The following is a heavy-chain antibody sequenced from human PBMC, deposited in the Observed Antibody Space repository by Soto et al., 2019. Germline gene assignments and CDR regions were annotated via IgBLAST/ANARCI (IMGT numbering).Heavy chain of an antibody. Sequence: QVQLVQSGPDLKRPGASMKVSCKASGYTFTSYGISWVRQAPGQGLEWMAWISPLKGRTQYSQKAQGRVTLSTDTSSNTAYMEMTTLRVDDTAVYYCAMDYGYRPEYFKHWGQGTLVTVS. CDR1: GYTFTSYG. J-gene: IGHJ1*01. V-gene: IGHV1-18*04. CDR2: ISPLKGRT. CDR3: AMDYGYRPEYFKH. D-gene: IGHD4-17*01.